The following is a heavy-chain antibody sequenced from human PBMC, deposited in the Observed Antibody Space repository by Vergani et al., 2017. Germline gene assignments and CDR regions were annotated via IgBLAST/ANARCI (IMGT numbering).Heavy chain of an antibody. Sequence: QVQLQESGPGLVKPSETLSLTCTVSGGSISSYYWSWIRQPAGKGLEWIGRIHTSGSTNYNPSLKSRVTMSVDTSKNQFSLKLSSATAADTAVYYCARDRLDYRNYYYYYYMDVWGKGTTVTVSS. CDR2: IHTSGST. CDR3: ARDRLDYRNYYYYYYMDV. J-gene: IGHJ6*03. D-gene: IGHD4-11*01. CDR1: GGSISSYY. V-gene: IGHV4-4*07.